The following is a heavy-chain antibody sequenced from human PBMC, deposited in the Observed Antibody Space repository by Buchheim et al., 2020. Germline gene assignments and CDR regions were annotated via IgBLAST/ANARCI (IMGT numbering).Heavy chain of an antibody. CDR1: GDSLSNSY. CDR3: ARHVFDYDDNLISWFDP. CDR2: IYNSGNT. V-gene: IGHV4-59*08. D-gene: IGHD4-17*01. Sequence: QVQLQESGPGLVKPSETLSLTCTVSGDSLSNSYWSWIRRPPGRGLEWIAYIYNSGNTNYNPSLKSRVVISVDSSKSQFSLKLTSVTAADTAVYYCARHVFDYDDNLISWFDPWGQGTL. J-gene: IGHJ5*02.